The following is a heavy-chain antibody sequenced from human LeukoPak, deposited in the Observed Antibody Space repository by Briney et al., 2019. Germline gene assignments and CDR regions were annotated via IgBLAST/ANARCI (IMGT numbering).Heavy chain of an antibody. CDR3: ARRIGTTPNWFDP. D-gene: IGHD1-7*01. CDR1: DGSFSSYF. J-gene: IGHJ5*02. Sequence: SETLSLTCTVSDGSFSSYFWSWIRQPPGKRLEWIGCIYYSGSTNYNPSLKSRVTISGDTSKNQFSLKLNSVTAADTAVYFCARRIGTTPNWFDPWGQGILVTVSS. V-gene: IGHV4-59*01. CDR2: IYYSGST.